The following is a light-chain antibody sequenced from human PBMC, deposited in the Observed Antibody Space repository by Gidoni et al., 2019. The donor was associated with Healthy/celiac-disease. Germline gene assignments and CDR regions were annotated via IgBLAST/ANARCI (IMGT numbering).Light chain of an antibody. CDR3: QQYNNWPPYT. Sequence: EIVMTQSPATLSVSPGERATLSCRASQSVSSNLAWYHQKPGQAPRLLIYGASTRATGIPARFIGSGSGTEFTLTISSLQSEDCAVYYCQQYNNWPPYTFGQGTKLEIK. CDR2: GAS. CDR1: QSVSSN. J-gene: IGKJ2*01. V-gene: IGKV3-15*01.